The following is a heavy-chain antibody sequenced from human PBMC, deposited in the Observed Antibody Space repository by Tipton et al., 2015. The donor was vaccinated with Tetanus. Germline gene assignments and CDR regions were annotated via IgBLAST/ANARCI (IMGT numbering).Heavy chain of an antibody. CDR1: GGSISSSYYY. CDR2: LDYRVNT. D-gene: IGHD6-19*01. J-gene: IGHJ3*02. CDR3: ARTFFISGSRVRGGSPFDI. Sequence: TLSLTCTVSGGSISSSYYYWGWIRQPPGKGLERTGSLDYRVNTYYNSSLMSRVTISVDTSNNVVSLKLNSVTASDTAVYYCARTFFISGSRVRGGSPFDIWGPGTRVTVSS. V-gene: IGHV4-39*01.